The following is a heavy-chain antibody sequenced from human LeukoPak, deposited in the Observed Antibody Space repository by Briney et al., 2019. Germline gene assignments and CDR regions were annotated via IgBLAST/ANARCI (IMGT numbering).Heavy chain of an antibody. CDR1: GYSISSGYY. Sequence: PSETLSLTCAVSGYSISSGYYWGWIRQPPGKGLEWIGSFYHSGSTYNNPSLKSRVTLSVDTSKNQFSLKLSSVTAADTAVDYCARGTAYCSGGSCSNNWFDPWGQGTLVTVST. D-gene: IGHD2-15*01. CDR3: ARGTAYCSGGSCSNNWFDP. J-gene: IGHJ5*02. V-gene: IGHV4-38-2*01. CDR2: FYHSGST.